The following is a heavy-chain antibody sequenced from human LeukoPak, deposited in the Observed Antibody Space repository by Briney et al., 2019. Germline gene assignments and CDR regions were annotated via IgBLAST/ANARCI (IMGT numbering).Heavy chain of an antibody. D-gene: IGHD2-15*01. J-gene: IGHJ4*02. CDR2: IRSKAYSGTT. V-gene: IGHV3-49*03. CDR3: TRISVIVVVVAADFDY. CDR1: GFTFGDYA. Sequence: GRSLRLSCTASGFTFGDYAMSWFRQAPGKGLEWVGFIRSKAYSGTTEYAASVKGRFTISRDDSKSIAYLQMNSLKTEDTAMYYCTRISVIVVVVAADFDYWGQGTLVSVSS.